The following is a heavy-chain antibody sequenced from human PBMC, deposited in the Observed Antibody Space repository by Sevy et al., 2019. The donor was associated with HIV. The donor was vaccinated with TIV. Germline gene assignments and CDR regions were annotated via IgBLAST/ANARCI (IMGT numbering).Heavy chain of an antibody. V-gene: IGHV3-7*01. Sequence: GGSLRLSCAASGFTFSKYWMSWVRQAPGKGLEWVANIKQDGSEKYYVDSVKGRFTISRDNAKNSLSLQMNSLRAGDTAMYYCARDKGQGWFDPWGQGTLVTVS. CDR3: ARDKGQGWFDP. J-gene: IGHJ5*02. CDR1: GFTFSKYW. CDR2: IKQDGSEK.